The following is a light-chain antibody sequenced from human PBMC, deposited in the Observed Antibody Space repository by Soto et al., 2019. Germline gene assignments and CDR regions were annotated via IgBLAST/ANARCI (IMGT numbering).Light chain of an antibody. J-gene: IGKJ1*01. V-gene: IGKV4-1*01. Sequence: DIVMTQSPDSLAVSLGERATINCKSSQSILYSSNNKNYLAWYQQKPGQPPKLLIYWASTRESGVPDRLSGSGSGTDFTLTISSLQAEDVAVYYCQQYYTTPHTFGQGTKVDI. CDR1: QSILYSSNNKNY. CDR2: WAS. CDR3: QQYYTTPHT.